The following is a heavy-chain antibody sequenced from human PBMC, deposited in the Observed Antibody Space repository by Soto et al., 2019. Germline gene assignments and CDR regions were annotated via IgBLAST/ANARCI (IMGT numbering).Heavy chain of an antibody. V-gene: IGHV3-13*01. CDR3: ARGRSFSYDSTPPPMFDP. J-gene: IGHJ5*02. CDR1: GFTFSTFD. CDR2: IGTLSDT. D-gene: IGHD3-10*01. Sequence: GGSLRLSCAGSGFTFSTFDIHWVRQAPGKGLEWVSGIGTLSDTFYAASVQGRFTISRQNAKNSVYLQMNSLRAGDTAFYYCARGRSFSYDSTPPPMFDPWGQGTLVTVS.